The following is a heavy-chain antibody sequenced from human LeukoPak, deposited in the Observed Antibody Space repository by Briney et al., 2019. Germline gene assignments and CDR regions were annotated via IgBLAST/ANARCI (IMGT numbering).Heavy chain of an antibody. CDR1: GFTFSSYS. Sequence: PGGSLRLSCAASGFTFSSYSMNWVRQAPGKGLEWVSSISSSGSYIYYADSVKGRFTISRDNAKNSLYLQMNSLRAEDTAVYYCARGSMHSGYDWPPPNFDYWGQGTLVTVSS. V-gene: IGHV3-21*01. J-gene: IGHJ4*02. CDR3: ARGSMHSGYDWPPPNFDY. D-gene: IGHD5-12*01. CDR2: ISSSGSYI.